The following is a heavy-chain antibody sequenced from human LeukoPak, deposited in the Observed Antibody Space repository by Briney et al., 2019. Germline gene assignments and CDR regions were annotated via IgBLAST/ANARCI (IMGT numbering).Heavy chain of an antibody. V-gene: IGHV4-4*07. CDR2: FSTSGST. Sequence: PSETLSLTCSVSGGFISSYYGSWLRQPAGEGLEWIGRFSTSGSTNYNPSAKCRVTMSADTSNNTFYLKLSYVTAADTAVYYCARAPYDSRRWLWYFDLWGRGTLVTVSS. J-gene: IGHJ2*01. CDR3: ARAPYDSRRWLWYFDL. D-gene: IGHD3-22*01. CDR1: GGFISSYY.